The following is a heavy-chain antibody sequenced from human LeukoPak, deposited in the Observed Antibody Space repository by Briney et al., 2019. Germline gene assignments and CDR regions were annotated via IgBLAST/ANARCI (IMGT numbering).Heavy chain of an antibody. CDR2: IVVGSGNT. J-gene: IGHJ4*02. Sequence: SVKVSRKASGFTFTSSAMQWVRQARGQRLEWIGWIVVGSGNTNYAQKFQERVTITRDMSTSTAYMELTSLRSKDTAVYYCAADLNYYDSSGSGDYWGQGTLVTVSS. D-gene: IGHD3-22*01. CDR3: AADLNYYDSSGSGDY. V-gene: IGHV1-58*02. CDR1: GFTFTSSA.